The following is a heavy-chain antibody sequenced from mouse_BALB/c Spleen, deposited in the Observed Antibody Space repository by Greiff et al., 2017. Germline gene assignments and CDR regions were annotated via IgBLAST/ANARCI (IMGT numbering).Heavy chain of an antibody. V-gene: IGHV2-9*02. D-gene: IGHD1-2*01. CDR1: GFSLTSYG. Sequence: QVQLKESGPGLVAPSQSLSITCTVSGFSLTSYGVHWVRQPPGKGLEWLGVIWAGGSTNYNSALMSRLSISKDNSKSQVFLKMNSLQTDDTAMYYCAREGIFITTATGFAYWGQGTLVTVSA. CDR3: AREGIFITTATGFAY. J-gene: IGHJ3*01. CDR2: IWAGGST.